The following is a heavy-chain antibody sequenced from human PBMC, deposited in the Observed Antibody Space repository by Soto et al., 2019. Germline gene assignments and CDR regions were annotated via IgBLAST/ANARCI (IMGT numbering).Heavy chain of an antibody. CDR1: GGTFSSYA. J-gene: IGHJ6*02. CDR2: IIPIFGTA. V-gene: IGHV1-69*13. D-gene: IGHD4-17*01. Sequence: GASVKVSCKASGGTFSSYAISWVRQAPGQGLEWMGGIIPIFGTANYAQKFQGRVTITADESTSTAYMELSSLRCEDTAVYYCARGVMTTATNYYYYGMDVWGQGTTVTVSS. CDR3: ARGVMTTATNYYYYGMDV.